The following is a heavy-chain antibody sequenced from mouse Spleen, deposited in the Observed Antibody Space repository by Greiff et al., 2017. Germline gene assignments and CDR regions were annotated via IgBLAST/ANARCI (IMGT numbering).Heavy chain of an antibody. Sequence: VQLQQSGPELVKPGDSVKISCKASGYSFTGYFMTWVMQSHGKSLEWIGRINPYNGDTYYNQKFKGKATLTVDKSSSTAHMELRSLTSEDSAVYYFSKSIVLQLSCVFDYWGQGTTLTVSS. D-gene: IGHD2-12*01. J-gene: IGHJ2*01. CDR2: INPYNGDT. CDR3: SKSIVLQLSCVFDY. CDR1: GYSFTGYF. V-gene: IGHV1-20*01.